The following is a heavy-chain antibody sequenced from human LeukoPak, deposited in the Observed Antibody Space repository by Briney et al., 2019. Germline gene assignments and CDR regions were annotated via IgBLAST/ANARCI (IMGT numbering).Heavy chain of an antibody. Sequence: PGGSLRLSCAASGFTFSSFEMNWVRQAPGKGLEWVSYISSSGSTIYYADSVKGRFTISRDNAKNSLYLQMNSLRAEDTAVYYCARVIAAAGTGDYWGQGTLVTVSS. D-gene: IGHD6-13*01. CDR2: ISSSGSTI. CDR1: GFTFSSFE. CDR3: ARVIAAAGTGDY. V-gene: IGHV3-48*03. J-gene: IGHJ4*02.